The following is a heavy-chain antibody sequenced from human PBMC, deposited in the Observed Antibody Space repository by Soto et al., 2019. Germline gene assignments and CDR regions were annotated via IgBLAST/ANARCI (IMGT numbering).Heavy chain of an antibody. V-gene: IGHV1-18*01. CDR1: GYTFTSYG. CDR2: ISAYNGNT. J-gene: IGHJ6*02. CDR3: ASKGGYNGYDSFGYYYYGMDV. D-gene: IGHD5-12*01. Sequence: QVQLVQSGAEVKKPGASVKVSCKASGYTFTSYGISWVRQAPGQGLEWMGWISAYNGNTNYAQKLQGRVTMTTDTSTSTGYMELRRLRSDDKGVYYWASKGGYNGYDSFGYYYYGMDVWGQGTTVTVSS.